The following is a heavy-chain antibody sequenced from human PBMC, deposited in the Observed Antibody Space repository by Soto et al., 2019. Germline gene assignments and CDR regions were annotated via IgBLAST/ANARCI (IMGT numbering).Heavy chain of an antibody. CDR2: IYHSGST. J-gene: IGHJ4*02. D-gene: IGHD3-22*01. CDR1: GGSISSSNW. CDR3: ARAEITYYYDSSGYYLFDY. V-gene: IGHV4-4*02. Sequence: SETLSLTCAVSGGSISSSNWWSWVRQPPGKGLEWIGEIYHSGSTNYNPSLKSRVTISVDKSKNQFPLKLSSVTAADTAVYYCARAEITYYYDSSGYYLFDYWGQGTLVTVS.